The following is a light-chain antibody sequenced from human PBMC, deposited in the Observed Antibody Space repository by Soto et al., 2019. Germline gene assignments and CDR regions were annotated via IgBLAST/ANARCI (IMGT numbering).Light chain of an antibody. V-gene: IGLV2-8*01. CDR3: KSYAGSNNYV. CDR2: AVV. J-gene: IGLJ1*01. CDR1: KNYIGVYDF. Sequence: QSALTQSPSASGSPGQSVTISCTGTKNYIGVYDFVSWYQHHPGKAPRLIIDAVVQRPSGVPDRFSGSKSGNTASLTVSGLQAADEADYFCKSYAGSNNYVFGSGTKLTVL.